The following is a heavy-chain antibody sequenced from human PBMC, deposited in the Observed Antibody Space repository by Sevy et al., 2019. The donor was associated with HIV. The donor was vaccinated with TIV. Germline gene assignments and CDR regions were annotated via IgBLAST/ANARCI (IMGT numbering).Heavy chain of an antibody. CDR1: RFIFSDYA. CDR3: AKLQGAVALNDAFDI. J-gene: IGHJ3*02. Sequence: GGYLRLSCEASRFIFSDYAMAWVRQAPGKGLEWVSGIGNGGGGSKYADSVKGRFTVSRDNSKDTLYLQMNNLRSDDTAVYYCAKLQGAVALNDAFDIWGQGTMVTVSS. D-gene: IGHD6-19*01. CDR2: IGNGGGGS. V-gene: IGHV3-23*01.